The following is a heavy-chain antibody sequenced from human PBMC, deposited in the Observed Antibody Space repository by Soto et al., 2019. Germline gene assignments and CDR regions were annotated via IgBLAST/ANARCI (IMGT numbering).Heavy chain of an antibody. J-gene: IGHJ6*02. Sequence: EVQLVESGGGLVQPGRSLRLSCAASGFTFDDYAMHWVRQAPGKGLEWVSGISWNSGSIGYADSVKGRFTISRDNAKNSLDLQMNSLRAEDTALYYCAKGGAERYYYYYGMDVWGQGTTVTVSS. CDR1: GFTFDDYA. CDR2: ISWNSGSI. CDR3: AKGGAERYYYYYGMDV. V-gene: IGHV3-9*01. D-gene: IGHD1-1*01.